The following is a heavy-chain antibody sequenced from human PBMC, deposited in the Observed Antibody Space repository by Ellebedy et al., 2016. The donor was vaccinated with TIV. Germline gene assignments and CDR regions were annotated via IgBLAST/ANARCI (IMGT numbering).Heavy chain of an antibody. CDR1: GFTFSSYS. CDR3: AKAGGSGSSPRAYYYYGMDV. D-gene: IGHD3-10*01. Sequence: GGSLRLSXAASGFTFSSYSMNWVRQAPGKGLEWVSAISGSGGSTYYADSVKGRFTISRDNSKNTLYLQMNSLRAEDTAVYYCAKAGGSGSSPRAYYYYGMDVWGQGTTVTVSS. CDR2: ISGSGGST. V-gene: IGHV3-23*01. J-gene: IGHJ6*02.